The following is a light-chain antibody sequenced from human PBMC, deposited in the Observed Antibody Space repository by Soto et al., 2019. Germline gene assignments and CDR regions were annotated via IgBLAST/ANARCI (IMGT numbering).Light chain of an antibody. Sequence: ENLLTQSPATLSVSPGEGATLSCRASQSVSSSYLAWYQQKPGQAPRLLMYGASTRADGIPARFTGSGSGTEFTLTISSLQSEDFAVYYCQQYHIWPPWTSGQGTKVDIK. CDR2: GAS. J-gene: IGKJ1*01. CDR3: QQYHIWPPWT. V-gene: IGKV3-15*01. CDR1: QSVSSSY.